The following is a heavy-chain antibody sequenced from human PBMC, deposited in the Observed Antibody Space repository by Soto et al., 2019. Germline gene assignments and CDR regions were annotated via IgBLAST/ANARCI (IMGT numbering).Heavy chain of an antibody. D-gene: IGHD2-15*01. Sequence: SETLSLTCAVSGGSISSGGYSWSWIRQPPGKGLEWIGYIYHSGSTYYNPSLKSRVTISVDRSKNQFSLKLSSVTAADTAVYYCARAATRPTYFDYWGQGTLVTVSS. J-gene: IGHJ4*02. CDR1: GGSISSGGYS. V-gene: IGHV4-30-2*01. CDR2: IYHSGST. CDR3: ARAATRPTYFDY.